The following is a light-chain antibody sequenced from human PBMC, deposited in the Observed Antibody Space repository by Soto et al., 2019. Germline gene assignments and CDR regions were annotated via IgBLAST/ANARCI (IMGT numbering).Light chain of an antibody. V-gene: IGLV2-14*02. J-gene: IGLJ2*01. CDR3: SSYTSSRTLV. CDR2: EVI. CDR1: SSDVGSYNL. Sequence: QSALTQPASVSGSPGQSITISCTGTSSDVGSYNLVSWYQHHPGKAPKLMIYEVIHRPSGVSSRFSGSKSGKTASLSISGLQADDEADYYCSSYTSSRTLVFGGGTKLTVL.